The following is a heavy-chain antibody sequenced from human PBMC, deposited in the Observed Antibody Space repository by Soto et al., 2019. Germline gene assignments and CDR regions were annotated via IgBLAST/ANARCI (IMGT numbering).Heavy chain of an antibody. CDR1: GFTFSSYG. J-gene: IGHJ6*02. V-gene: IGHV3-33*01. D-gene: IGHD6-6*01. CDR2: IWYDGSNK. Sequence: GGSLRLSCAASGFTFSSYGMHWVRQAPGKGLEWVAVIWYDGSNKYYADSVKGRFTISRDNSKNTLYLQMNSLRAEDTAVYYCARARVSSSSLYYYYGMDVWGQGTTVTVSS. CDR3: ARARVSSSSLYYYYGMDV.